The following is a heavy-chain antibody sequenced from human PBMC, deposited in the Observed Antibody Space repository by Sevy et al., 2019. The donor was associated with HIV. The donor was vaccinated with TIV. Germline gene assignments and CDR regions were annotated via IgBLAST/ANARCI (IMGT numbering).Heavy chain of an antibody. Sequence: ASVKVSCKASGGTFSSYAISWVRQAPGQGLEWMGGIIPIFGTANYAQKFQGRVTITADESTGTAYMELSSLRSEDTAVYYCARDPPGDGTTGYWGQGTLVTVSS. D-gene: IGHD1-7*01. CDR1: GGTFSSYA. J-gene: IGHJ4*02. CDR3: ARDPPGDGTTGY. V-gene: IGHV1-69*13. CDR2: IIPIFGTA.